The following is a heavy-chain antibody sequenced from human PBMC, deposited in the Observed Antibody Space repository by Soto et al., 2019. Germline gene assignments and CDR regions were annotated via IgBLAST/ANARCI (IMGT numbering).Heavy chain of an antibody. J-gene: IGHJ5*02. CDR2: IYYSGST. V-gene: IGHV4-61*03. CDR3: ARGADYDSSGIRLNWFDP. CDR1: GGSISSGGYY. Sequence: SETLSLTCTVSGGSISSGGYYWSWIRQPPGKGLEWIAYIYYSGSTNYNPSLKSRVTMSLDTSKNHFSLKLSSVTAADTAVYYCARGADYDSSGIRLNWFDPWGQGTLVTVSS. D-gene: IGHD3-22*01.